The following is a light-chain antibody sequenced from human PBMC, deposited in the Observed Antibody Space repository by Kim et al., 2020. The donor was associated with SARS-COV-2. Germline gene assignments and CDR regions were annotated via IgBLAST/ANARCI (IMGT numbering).Light chain of an antibody. CDR3: LLYYSGSWL. CDR1: TGAVTSGHY. Sequence: QAVVTQEPSLTVSPEATVTLTSGSSTGAVTSGHYPYWFQQKPGQAPRTLIYHATNKHPWTPARFSGSLLGDKAALTLSGAQPEDEAYYYCLLYYSGSWLFGGGTQLTVL. CDR2: HAT. J-gene: IGLJ3*02. V-gene: IGLV7-46*01.